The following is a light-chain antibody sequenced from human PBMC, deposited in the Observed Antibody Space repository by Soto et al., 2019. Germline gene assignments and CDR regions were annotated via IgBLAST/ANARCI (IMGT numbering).Light chain of an antibody. Sequence: EIVLTQSPVTLSLSPGERATLSCRASQSVSSYLAWYQQKPGQAPRLLIYDASNRATGIPARFSGSGSGTDFTLTISSLEPEDFAVYYCQQRGSWPPSITFGQGTRLEIK. V-gene: IGKV3-11*01. J-gene: IGKJ5*01. CDR3: QQRGSWPPSIT. CDR1: QSVSSY. CDR2: DAS.